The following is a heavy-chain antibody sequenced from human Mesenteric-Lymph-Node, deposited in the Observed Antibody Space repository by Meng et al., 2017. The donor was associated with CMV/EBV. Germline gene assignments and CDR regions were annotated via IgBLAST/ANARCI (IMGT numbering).Heavy chain of an antibody. J-gene: IGHJ3*02. D-gene: IGHD1-26*01. CDR2: ISSSSSYI. CDR1: GFTFSSYS. V-gene: IGHV3-21*01. Sequence: GGSLRLSCAASGFTFSSYSMNWVRQAPGKGLEWVSSISSSSSYIYYADSVKGRFTISRDNAKNSLYLQMNSLRAEDTAVYYCARGKVPDYPGSLGDAFDIWGQGTMVTVSS. CDR3: ARGKVPDYPGSLGDAFDI.